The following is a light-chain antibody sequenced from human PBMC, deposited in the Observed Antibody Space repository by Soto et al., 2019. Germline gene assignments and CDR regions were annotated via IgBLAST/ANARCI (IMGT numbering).Light chain of an antibody. J-gene: IGKJ3*01. CDR2: WAS. Sequence: DIVMTQSPDSLAVSLGERATINCKSSQSVLYSSNNKNYLAWYQQKPGQPPKLLIYWASTRESGVPDRFSGSGSETDFTLTISSLQAEDVAVYYCQQYYSTLFTFGPGTKVDI. CDR1: QSVLYSSNNKNY. V-gene: IGKV4-1*01. CDR3: QQYYSTLFT.